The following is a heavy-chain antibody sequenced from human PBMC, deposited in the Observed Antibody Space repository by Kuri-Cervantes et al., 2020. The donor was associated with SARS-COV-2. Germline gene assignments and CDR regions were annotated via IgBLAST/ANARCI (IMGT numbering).Heavy chain of an antibody. V-gene: IGHV1-69*13. CDR1: GGTFSSYA. Sequence: SVKVSCKASGGTFSSYAISWVRQAPGQGLEWMGGIIPIFGTANYAQKFQGRVTITADESTSSAYMELSSLRSEDTAVYYCASSHYYGSGKSFDYWGQGTPVTVSS. D-gene: IGHD3-10*01. CDR2: IIPIFGTA. J-gene: IGHJ4*02. CDR3: ASSHYYGSGKSFDY.